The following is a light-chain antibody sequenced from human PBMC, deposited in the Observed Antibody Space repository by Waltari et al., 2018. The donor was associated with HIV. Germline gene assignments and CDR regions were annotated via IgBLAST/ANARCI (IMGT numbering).Light chain of an antibody. CDR3: QQYDNLPLT. Sequence: DIQMTQSPSSLSASLEDRVTITCQASQDISNYLNWYQQKPGKAPKLLIYDASNLETGVPSRFSGSGSGTDFTFTISSLQPEDIATYYCQQYDNLPLTFGGGTKVEIK. V-gene: IGKV1-33*01. CDR2: DAS. J-gene: IGKJ4*01. CDR1: QDISNY.